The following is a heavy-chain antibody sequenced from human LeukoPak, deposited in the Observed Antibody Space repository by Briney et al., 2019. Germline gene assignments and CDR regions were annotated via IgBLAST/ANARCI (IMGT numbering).Heavy chain of an antibody. CDR1: GGSISSGGYY. CDR3: ARADDYGPYFDY. D-gene: IGHD4-17*01. CDR2: IYYSGST. V-gene: IGHV4-31*03. J-gene: IGHJ4*02. Sequence: SETLSLTCTVSGGSISSGGYYWSWIRQHPGKGLEWIGYIYYSGSTYYNPSLKSRVIISVDTSKNQFSLKLSSVTAADTAVYYCARADDYGPYFDYWGQGTLVTVSS.